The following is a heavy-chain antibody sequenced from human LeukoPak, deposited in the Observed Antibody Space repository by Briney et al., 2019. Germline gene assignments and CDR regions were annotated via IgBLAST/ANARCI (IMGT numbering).Heavy chain of an antibody. Sequence: SETLSLTCAVHGGSFSGYYWSWIRQPPGKGLEWIGEINHSGSTNYNPSLKSRVTISVDTSKNQFSLKLSSVTAADTAVYYCARLRVGAFRSGDIWGQGTMVTVSS. CDR2: INHSGST. V-gene: IGHV4-34*01. CDR1: GGSFSGYY. D-gene: IGHD1-26*01. J-gene: IGHJ3*02. CDR3: ARLRVGAFRSGDI.